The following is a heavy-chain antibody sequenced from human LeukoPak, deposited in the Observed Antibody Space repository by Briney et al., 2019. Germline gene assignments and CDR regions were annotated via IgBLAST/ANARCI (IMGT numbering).Heavy chain of an antibody. J-gene: IGHJ4*02. CDR3: ARLSRGAAAGFDC. V-gene: IGHV4-59*01. D-gene: IGHD6-13*01. CDR1: GGSISSYY. Sequence: SETLSLTCTVSGGSISSYYWSWIRQPPGKGLEWIGYIYYSGSTNFNPSLKSRVSISVDTSKNQFSLNLTSVTAADTAFYYCARLSRGAAAGFDCWGPGTLVTVSS. CDR2: IYYSGST.